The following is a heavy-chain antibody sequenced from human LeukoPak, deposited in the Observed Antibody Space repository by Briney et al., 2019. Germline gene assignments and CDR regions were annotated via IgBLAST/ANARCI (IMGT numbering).Heavy chain of an antibody. D-gene: IGHD1-20*01. J-gene: IGHJ4*02. CDR2: INSDGSST. V-gene: IGHV3-74*01. Sequence: GGSLRLACVASGFTFSNYAMSWVRQAPGKGLEWVSRINSDGSSTSYADSVKGRFTISRDNAKNTLYLQMNSLRAEDTAVYYCAREGDYNWNYFGYWGQGTLVTVSS. CDR1: GFTFSNYA. CDR3: AREGDYNWNYFGY.